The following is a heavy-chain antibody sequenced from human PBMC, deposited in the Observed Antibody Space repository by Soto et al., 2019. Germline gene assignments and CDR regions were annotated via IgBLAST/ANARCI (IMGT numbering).Heavy chain of an antibody. CDR3: AREWLLNPFFDY. Sequence: PSETLSLTCTVSGGSISSGGYYWSWIRQPPGKGLEWIGYIYHSGSTYYNPSLKSRVTISVDRSKNQFSLKLSSVTAADTAVYYCAREWLLNPFFDYWGQGTLVTVSS. CDR1: GGSISSGGYY. D-gene: IGHD3-22*01. V-gene: IGHV4-30-2*01. CDR2: IYHSGST. J-gene: IGHJ4*02.